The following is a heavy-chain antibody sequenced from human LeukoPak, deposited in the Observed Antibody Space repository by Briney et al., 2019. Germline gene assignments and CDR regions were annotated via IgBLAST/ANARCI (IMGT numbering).Heavy chain of an antibody. D-gene: IGHD3-10*02. V-gene: IGHV3-48*03. CDR2: ISSSGSTI. CDR3: AEIGITMIGGV. CDR1: GFTFSSYE. J-gene: IGHJ6*04. Sequence: GGSLRLSCAASGFTFSSYEMNWVRQAPGKGLEWVSYISSSGSTIYYADSVKGRFTISRDNAKNSLYLQMNSLRAEDTAVYYCAEIGITMIGGVWGKGTTVTISS.